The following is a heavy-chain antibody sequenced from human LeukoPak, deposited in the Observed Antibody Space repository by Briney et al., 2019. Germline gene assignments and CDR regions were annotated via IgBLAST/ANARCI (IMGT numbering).Heavy chain of an antibody. J-gene: IGHJ4*02. CDR3: ARDREVAVAGTDY. CDR1: GGSISSSSYY. CDR2: IYYSGST. Sequence: PSETLSLTCTVSGGSISSSSYYWGWIRQPPGKGLEWIGYIYYSGSTYYNPSLKSRVTISVDTSKNQFSLKLSSVTAADTAVYYCARDREVAVAGTDYWGQGTLVTVSS. D-gene: IGHD6-19*01. V-gene: IGHV4-30-4*08.